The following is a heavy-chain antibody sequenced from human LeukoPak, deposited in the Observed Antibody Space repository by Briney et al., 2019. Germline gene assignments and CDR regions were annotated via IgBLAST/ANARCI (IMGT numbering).Heavy chain of an antibody. CDR3: ARGDGDYYYYGMGV. V-gene: IGHV1-2*02. CDR1: GYTFTGYY. Sequence: ASVKVSCKASGYTFTGYYMHWVRQAPGQGLEWMGWINPNSGGTNYAQKFQGRVTITADKSTSTAYMELSSLRSEDTAVYYCARGDGDYYYYGMGVWGQGTTVTVSS. D-gene: IGHD4-17*01. J-gene: IGHJ6*02. CDR2: INPNSGGT.